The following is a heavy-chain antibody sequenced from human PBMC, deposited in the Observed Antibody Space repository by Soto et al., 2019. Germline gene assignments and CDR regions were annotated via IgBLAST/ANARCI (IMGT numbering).Heavy chain of an antibody. V-gene: IGHV4-34*01. Sequence: SETLSLTCAVYGGSFSGYYWSWIRQPPGKGLEWIGEINHSGSTNYNPSLKSRVTMSVDTSKNQFSLKLSSVTAADTAVYYCARGGVTVAGTLYYYGMDVWGQGTTVTVSS. J-gene: IGHJ6*02. CDR1: GGSFSGYY. CDR3: ARGGVTVAGTLYYYGMDV. CDR2: INHSGST. D-gene: IGHD6-19*01.